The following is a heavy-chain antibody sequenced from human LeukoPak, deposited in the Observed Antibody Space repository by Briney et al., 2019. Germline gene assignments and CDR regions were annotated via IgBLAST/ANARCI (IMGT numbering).Heavy chain of an antibody. CDR2: ISHDGDNT. CDR3: AKGTGSYSEYYIDY. CDR1: GFAFGSYA. J-gene: IGHJ4*02. Sequence: GGSLRLSCEASGFAFGSYAMHWVRQAPGRGLEWVAVISHDGDNTNSGESVRGRFTLSRDNSKNTLYLQMNSLTTEDTAMYYCAKGTGSYSEYYIDYWGQGAMVIVSS. V-gene: IGHV3-30-3*01. D-gene: IGHD3-10*01.